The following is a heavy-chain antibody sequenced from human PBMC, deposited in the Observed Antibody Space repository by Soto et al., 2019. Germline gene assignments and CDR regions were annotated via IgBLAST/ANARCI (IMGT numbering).Heavy chain of an antibody. Sequence: PGCSVRLTCAASGCTFSSYGLHLVRQAPGKGLEWVAVISYDGSRKYYADFVKGRLTISRDNSKNTLYLQMNSLRAEDTAVYYCAKEPTEAGATSFDYWGPGIMVTVSS. V-gene: IGHV3-30*18. CDR1: GCTFSSYG. D-gene: IGHD1-26*01. CDR2: ISYDGSRK. J-gene: IGHJ4*02. CDR3: AKEPTEAGATSFDY.